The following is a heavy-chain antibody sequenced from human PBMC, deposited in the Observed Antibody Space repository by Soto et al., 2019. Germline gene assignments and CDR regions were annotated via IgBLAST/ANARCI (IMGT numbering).Heavy chain of an antibody. CDR3: AKIRSPPGRDCLRISCAHYYYFGRDV. CDR1: GGTFSDHG. CDR2: IIPFYGTT. D-gene: IGHD2-2*01. Sequence: QVQLVQSGAEAKKPGSAVRVSCKASGGTFSDHGISWVRQAPGQGLEWMGGIIPFYGTTEYAQKFAARVSITADESTGTVYMELSNLRSEDTAVYFCAKIRSPPGRDCLRISCAHYYYFGRDVWGQGTTVTVSS. J-gene: IGHJ6*02. V-gene: IGHV1-69*12.